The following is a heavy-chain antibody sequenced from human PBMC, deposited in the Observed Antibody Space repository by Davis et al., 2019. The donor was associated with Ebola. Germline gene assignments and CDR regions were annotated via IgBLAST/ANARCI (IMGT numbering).Heavy chain of an antibody. Sequence: PGGSLRLSCAASGFTFSSYWMSWVRQAPGKGLEWVANIKQDGSEKYYVDSVKGRFTISRDNAKNSLYLQMNSLRAEDTAVYYCARDADYYDSSGYDYAFDIWGQGTMVTVSS. CDR3: ARDADYYDSSGYDYAFDI. J-gene: IGHJ3*02. CDR1: GFTFSSYW. D-gene: IGHD3-22*01. CDR2: IKQDGSEK. V-gene: IGHV3-7*03.